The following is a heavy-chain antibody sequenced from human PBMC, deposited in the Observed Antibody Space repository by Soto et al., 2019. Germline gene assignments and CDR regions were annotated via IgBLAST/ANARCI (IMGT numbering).Heavy chain of an antibody. CDR3: ARERRYFDWSFDY. Sequence: QVQLQQWGAGLLKPSETLSLTCAVYGGSFSGYYWSWIRQPPGKGLEWIGEINHSGSTNYNPSLKSRVTISVDTSKNQFSLKLSSVTAADTAVYYCARERRYFDWSFDYWGQGTLVTVSS. J-gene: IGHJ4*02. CDR1: GGSFSGYY. D-gene: IGHD3-9*01. V-gene: IGHV4-34*01. CDR2: INHSGST.